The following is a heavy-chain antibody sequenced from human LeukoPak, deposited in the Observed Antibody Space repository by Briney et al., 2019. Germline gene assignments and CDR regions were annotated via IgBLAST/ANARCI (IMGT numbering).Heavy chain of an antibody. CDR3: ARGGVVQYSNFDY. CDR1: GFTVSSNS. J-gene: IGHJ4*02. Sequence: GGSLRLSCAASGFTVSSNSMSWVRQAPGKGLEWVSVIYSGGSTYYADSVKGRFTISRDSSKNTLYLQMNSLRAEDTAVYYCARGGVVQYSNFDYWGQGTLVTVSS. D-gene: IGHD2-15*01. V-gene: IGHV3-53*01. CDR2: IYSGGST.